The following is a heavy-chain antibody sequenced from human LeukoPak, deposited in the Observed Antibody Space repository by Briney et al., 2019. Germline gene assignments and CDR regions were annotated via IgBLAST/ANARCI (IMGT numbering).Heavy chain of an antibody. V-gene: IGHV4-59*01. CDR3: ARGDCSSASCPPHYYYMDV. D-gene: IGHD2-2*01. CDR2: IYYIGNT. CDR1: GGSISPYY. Sequence: SETLSLTCTVSGGSISPYYWSWIRQPPGKGLEWIGNIYYIGNTNYNPSLKSRVTISVDMSKNQVSLKLSSVTAADTAVYYCARGDCSSASCPPHYYYMDVWGKGTTVTVSS. J-gene: IGHJ6*03.